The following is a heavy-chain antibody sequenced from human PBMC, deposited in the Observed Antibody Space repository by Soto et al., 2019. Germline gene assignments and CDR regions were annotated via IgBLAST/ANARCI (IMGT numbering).Heavy chain of an antibody. CDR3: ATTPGGGGY. CDR1: GFTVSNNY. D-gene: IGHD1-26*01. Sequence: EVQLVESGGGLIQPGGSLRLSCAVSGFTVSNNYMSWVRQAPGKGLEGVSVIYSGGYTAYGDSVKGRFTISRDNSKNTSYPQMKTLGPHAPALFYCATTPGGGGYWGQGTLVTVSS. CDR2: IYSGGYT. V-gene: IGHV3-53*01. J-gene: IGHJ4*02.